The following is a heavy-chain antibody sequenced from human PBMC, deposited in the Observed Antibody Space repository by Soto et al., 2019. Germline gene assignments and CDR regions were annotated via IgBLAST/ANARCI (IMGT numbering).Heavy chain of an antibody. Sequence: GASVKVSCKSSGYTFINYYVHWVRQAPGQGLEWMGMINPSGGRTTYPQKFQGRVTMTRDTSTSTVYVELSSLRSDDTAVFYCAREKASTSLLTHCYYAMDVWGQGTTVTVSS. V-gene: IGHV1-46*01. CDR3: AREKASTSLLTHCYYAMDV. CDR1: GYTFINYY. CDR2: INPSGGRT. J-gene: IGHJ6*02.